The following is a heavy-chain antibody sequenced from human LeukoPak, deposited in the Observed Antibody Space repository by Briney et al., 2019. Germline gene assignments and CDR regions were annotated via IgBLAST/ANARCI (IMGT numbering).Heavy chain of an antibody. CDR3: ARRSVPGPNYMDV. J-gene: IGHJ6*03. CDR1: GDSITSYY. Sequence: SETLSLTCTVSGDSITSYYWNWIRQPPGKGLEWIGYIYRTGSTNHNPSLTSRLTISLDTSKNQFSLRLSSVTAADTAVYYCARRSVPGPNYMDVWGKGTTVTVSS. V-gene: IGHV4-4*09. CDR2: IYRTGST. D-gene: IGHD6-19*01.